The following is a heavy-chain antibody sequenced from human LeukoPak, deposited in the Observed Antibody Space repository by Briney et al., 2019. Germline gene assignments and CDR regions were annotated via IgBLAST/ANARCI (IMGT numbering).Heavy chain of an antibody. CDR2: ISGSGGST. D-gene: IGHD1-26*01. J-gene: IGHJ6*02. Sequence: GGSLRLSCAASGFTFSSYAMSWVRQAPGKGLEWVSAISGSGGSTYYADSVKGRFTISRDDSKNTLYLQMNSLRAEDTAVYYCAKELSGATNYYYYYGMDVWGQGTTVTVSS. V-gene: IGHV3-23*01. CDR3: AKELSGATNYYYYYGMDV. CDR1: GFTFSSYA.